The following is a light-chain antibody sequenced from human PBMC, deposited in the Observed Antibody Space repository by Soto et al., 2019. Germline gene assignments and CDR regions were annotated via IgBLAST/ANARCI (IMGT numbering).Light chain of an antibody. CDR1: QSVLYSSNNKNY. V-gene: IGKV4-1*01. Sequence: DIVMTQSPDSLAVSLGERATINCKSSQSVLYSSNNKNYLAWYQQEPGKAPKLLIHKASSLQSGVPSRFSGSGSGTDFTLTISSLHPDDFATYYCQQYNSYSPTFGQGTKVDIK. CDR3: QQYNSYSPT. CDR2: KAS. J-gene: IGKJ1*01.